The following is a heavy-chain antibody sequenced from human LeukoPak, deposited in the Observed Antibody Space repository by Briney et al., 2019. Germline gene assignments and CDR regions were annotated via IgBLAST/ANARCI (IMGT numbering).Heavy chain of an antibody. CDR1: GFTFSSYS. CDR2: ISITSIYI. V-gene: IGHV3-21*01. J-gene: IGHJ4*02. Sequence: GGSLRLSCAASGFTFSSYSMTWVRQAPGKGLEWVSSISITSIYIYYADSVKGRFTISRDNAKNSLYLQMSSLRAEDTAVYYRARDGGWKLRDRTYYFDYWGQGTLVTVSS. CDR3: ARDGGWKLRDRTYYFDY. D-gene: IGHD1-26*01.